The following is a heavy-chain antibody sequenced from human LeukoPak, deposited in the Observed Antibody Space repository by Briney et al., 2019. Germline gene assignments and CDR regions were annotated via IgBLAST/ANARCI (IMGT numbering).Heavy chain of an antibody. CDR2: INHSGST. CDR3: ARRGSSSIAARLVRGLNWFDP. V-gene: IGHV4-34*01. Sequence: PSETLSLTCAVYGGSFSGYYWSWIRQPPGKGLEWIGEINHSGSTNYNPSLKSRVTISVDTSKNQFSLKLSSVTAADTAVYYCARRGSSSIAARLVRGLNWFDPWGQGTLVTVSS. J-gene: IGHJ5*02. D-gene: IGHD6-6*01. CDR1: GGSFSGYY.